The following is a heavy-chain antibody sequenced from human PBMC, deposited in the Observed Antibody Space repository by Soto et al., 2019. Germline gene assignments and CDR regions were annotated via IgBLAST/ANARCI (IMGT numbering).Heavy chain of an antibody. CDR3: AREELGGTPPNYYYGMDV. J-gene: IGHJ6*02. D-gene: IGHD2-15*01. CDR2: IIPIFGTA. V-gene: IGHV1-69*13. Sequence: SVKVSCKASGGTFSIYAISWVRQAPGQGLEWMGGIIPIFGTANYAQKFQGRVTITADESTSTAYMELSSLRSEDTAVYYCAREELGGTPPNYYYGMDVWGQGTTVTVSS. CDR1: GGTFSIYA.